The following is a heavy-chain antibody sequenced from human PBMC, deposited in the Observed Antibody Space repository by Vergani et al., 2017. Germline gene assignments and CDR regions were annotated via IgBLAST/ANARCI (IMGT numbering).Heavy chain of an antibody. CDR1: GCSISSSSYY. V-gene: IGHV4-39*01. Sequence: QLQLQESGPGLVKPSETLSLTCTVSGCSISSSSYYWGWIRQPPGKGLEWIGSIYYSGSTYYNPSLKSRVTISVDTSKNQFSLKLSSVTAADTAVYYCARHRGVGANDYWGQGTLVTVSS. CDR3: ARHRGVGANDY. D-gene: IGHD1-26*01. J-gene: IGHJ4*02. CDR2: IYYSGST.